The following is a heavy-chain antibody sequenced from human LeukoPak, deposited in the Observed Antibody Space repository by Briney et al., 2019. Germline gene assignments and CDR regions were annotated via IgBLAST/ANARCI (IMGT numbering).Heavy chain of an antibody. CDR1: GGSISSYY. CDR2: IYYSGST. D-gene: IGHD1-26*01. CDR3: ARVGATGGDFDY. V-gene: IGHV4-59*01. J-gene: IGHJ4*02. Sequence: SETLSLTCTVSGGSISSYYWSWIRQPPGKGLEWIGYIYYSGSTSYNPSLKSRVTISVDTSKNQFSLKLSSVTAADTAVYYCARVGATGGDFDYWGQGTLVTVSS.